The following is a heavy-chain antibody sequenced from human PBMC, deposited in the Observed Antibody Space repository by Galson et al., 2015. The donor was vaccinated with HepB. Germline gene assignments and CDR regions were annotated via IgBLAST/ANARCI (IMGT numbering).Heavy chain of an antibody. V-gene: IGHV3-23*01. CDR1: GFRFNIYD. D-gene: IGHD6-6*01. CDR2: ITNSGGRS. Sequence: SLRLSCAASGFRFNIYDLSWFLQAPGKGLGWVSGITNSGGRSYYAESGKGRFSISRDNSKNTVFLQMSSLRAEDAAIYYCAKGAYMSSYSLYGMYAWGQGTTVIVSS. J-gene: IGHJ6*02. CDR3: AKGAYMSSYSLYGMYA.